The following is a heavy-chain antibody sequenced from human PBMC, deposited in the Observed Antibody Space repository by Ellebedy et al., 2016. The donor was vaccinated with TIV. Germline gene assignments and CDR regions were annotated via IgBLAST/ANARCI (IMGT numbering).Heavy chain of an antibody. V-gene: IGHV3-21*01. Sequence: GGSLRLSXAASGFTFSSYSMNWVRQAPGKGLEWVSFISNGGHYIYDADSVKGRFTVSRDNAKNSLYLQMNSLRAEDTAVYYCARAYYYDSSGYYFGVGYWGQGTLVTVSS. CDR3: ARAYYYDSSGYYFGVGY. J-gene: IGHJ4*02. CDR2: ISNGGHYI. D-gene: IGHD3-22*01. CDR1: GFTFSSYS.